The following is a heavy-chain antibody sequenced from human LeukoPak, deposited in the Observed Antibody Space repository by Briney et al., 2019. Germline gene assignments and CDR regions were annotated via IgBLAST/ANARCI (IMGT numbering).Heavy chain of an antibody. J-gene: IGHJ6*03. CDR2: ISSTSTYI. D-gene: IGHD4-23*01. Sequence: PGGSLRLSCAGSGFTFSRHSINWVRQAPGKGLEWVSSISSTSTYIYYADSVKGRFTISRDNAKNSLYLQMDSLRAEDTAVYYCASFGGGNSYYYYMDVWGKGTTVTVSS. CDR1: GFTFSRHS. CDR3: ASFGGGNSYYYYMDV. V-gene: IGHV3-21*01.